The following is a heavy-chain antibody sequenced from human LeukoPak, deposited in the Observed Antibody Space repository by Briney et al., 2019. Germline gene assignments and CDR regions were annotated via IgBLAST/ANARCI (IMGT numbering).Heavy chain of an antibody. V-gene: IGHV3-7*01. CDR3: ARGPNYDSWSGFNALDI. CDR1: GFTFSSYW. J-gene: IGHJ3*02. CDR2: IKQDGSEK. D-gene: IGHD3-3*01. Sequence: GGSLRLSCAASGFTFSSYWMSWVRQAPGKGLEWVANIKQDGSEKYYVDSVKGRFTISKDNAKNSLYLQMHSLRAEDTAMYYCARGPNYDSWSGFNALDIWGQGTMVTVSS.